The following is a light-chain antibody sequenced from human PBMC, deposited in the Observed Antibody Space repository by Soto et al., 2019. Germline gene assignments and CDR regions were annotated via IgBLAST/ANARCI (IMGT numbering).Light chain of an antibody. Sequence: QPVLTQAPSASGTPGQRVTISCSGSSSNIGSNTVNWYQQLPGTAPKLLIFTNNQRPSGVPDRFSGSKSGTSGSLAISGLQSEDEADYYCAAWDDSLNGYVFGAGTKLTVL. CDR3: AAWDDSLNGYV. CDR2: TNN. J-gene: IGLJ1*01. CDR1: SSNIGSNT. V-gene: IGLV1-44*01.